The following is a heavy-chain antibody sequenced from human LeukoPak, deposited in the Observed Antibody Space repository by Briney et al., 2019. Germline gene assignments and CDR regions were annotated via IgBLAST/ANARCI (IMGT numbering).Heavy chain of an antibody. Sequence: PGGSLRLSCADSGFSFSSYAMSWVRQAPGKGLEWVSGISVSGYSTYYADSAKGRFTISRDNSKTTLYLQMNSLRAEDTAVYYCVRDSGMTSISSFDYWGQGTLVTVSS. CDR1: GFSFSSYA. V-gene: IGHV3-23*01. CDR2: ISVSGYST. D-gene: IGHD2-21*02. J-gene: IGHJ4*02. CDR3: VRDSGMTSISSFDY.